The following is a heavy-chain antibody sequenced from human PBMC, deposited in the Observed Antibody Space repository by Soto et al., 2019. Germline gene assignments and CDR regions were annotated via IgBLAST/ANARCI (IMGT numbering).Heavy chain of an antibody. J-gene: IGHJ4*02. V-gene: IGHV4-30-2*01. CDR3: ARVSKDDSRPTPRPYYFDY. Sequence: SETLSLTCAVSGGSISSGGYSWSWIRQPPGKGLEWIGYIYHSGSTYYNPSLKSRVTISVDRSKNQFSLKLSSVTAAGTAVYYCARVSKDDSRPTPRPYYFDYWGQGTLVTVSS. CDR2: IYHSGST. D-gene: IGHD3-22*01. CDR1: GGSISSGGYS.